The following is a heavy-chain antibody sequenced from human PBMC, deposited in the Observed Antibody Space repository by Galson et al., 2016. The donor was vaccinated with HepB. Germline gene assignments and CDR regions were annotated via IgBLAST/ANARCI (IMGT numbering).Heavy chain of an antibody. J-gene: IGHJ5*02. Sequence: LRLSCAVSGFTFRSHAMSWVRQAPGKGLEWVSTISGSGGGTLYADAVKGRFTISRDNANNSLYLQMNSLRAEDTAVYYCARVAAKESWGNTILGVVSNWFDPWGQGTLVTVSS. CDR3: ARVAAKESWGNTILGVVSNWFDP. CDR2: ISGSGGGT. D-gene: IGHD3-3*01. CDR1: GFTFRSHA. V-gene: IGHV3-23*01.